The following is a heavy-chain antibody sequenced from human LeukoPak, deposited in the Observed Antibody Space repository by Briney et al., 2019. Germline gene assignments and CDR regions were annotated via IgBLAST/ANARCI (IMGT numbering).Heavy chain of an antibody. CDR2: IRPGDDST. CDR3: AKREERGHWFFDF. D-gene: IGHD3-9*01. CDR1: GFTFSSYA. Sequence: PGGSLRLSCAASGFTFSSYAMTWVRQAPGKGLEWVAAIRPGDDSTVYADSVKGRFTISRDISKNTLYLQMNSLRAEDTSIYFCAKREERGHWFFDFWGQGTLVTVSS. V-gene: IGHV3-23*01. J-gene: IGHJ4*02.